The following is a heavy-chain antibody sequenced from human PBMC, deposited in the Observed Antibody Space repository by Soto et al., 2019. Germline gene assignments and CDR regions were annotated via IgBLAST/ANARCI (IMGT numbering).Heavy chain of an antibody. CDR2: IYYSGST. D-gene: IGHD3-9*01. CDR1: GGSISSSSYY. V-gene: IGHV4-39*01. J-gene: IGHJ6*02. CDR3: ARSGILTGRNLYGMDV. Sequence: SETLSLTCTVSGGSISSSSYYWGWIRQPPGKGLEWIGSIYYSGSTYYNPSLKSRVTISVDTSKNQFSLKLSSVTAADTAVYYCARSGILTGRNLYGMDVWGQGTTVTVSS.